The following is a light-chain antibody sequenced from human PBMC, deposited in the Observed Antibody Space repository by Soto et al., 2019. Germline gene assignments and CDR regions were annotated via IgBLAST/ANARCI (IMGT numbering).Light chain of an antibody. CDR3: QTWGTGIVV. V-gene: IGLV4-69*01. J-gene: IGLJ2*01. CDR1: SGHSSYA. CDR2: LNSDGSH. Sequence: QSVLTQSPSASASLGASVKLTCTLSSGHSSYAIAWHQQQPEKSPRYLMKLNSDGSHSKGDGIPDRFSGSSSGAERYLTISSLQSEDEADYYCQTWGTGIVVSGGGTKLTVL.